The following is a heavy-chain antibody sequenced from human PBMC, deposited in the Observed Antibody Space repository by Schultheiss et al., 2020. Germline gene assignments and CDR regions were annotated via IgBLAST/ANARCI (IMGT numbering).Heavy chain of an antibody. J-gene: IGHJ4*02. CDR1: GFTFSSYG. V-gene: IGHV3-33*08. Sequence: GESLKISCAASGFTFSSYGMHWVRQAPGKGLEWVAVIWYDGSNKYYADSVKGRFTISRDNSKNTLFLQMNSLRAEDTAVYYCARETRYCSSTSCYVLDYWGQGTLVTVSS. D-gene: IGHD2-2*01. CDR2: IWYDGSNK. CDR3: ARETRYCSSTSCYVLDY.